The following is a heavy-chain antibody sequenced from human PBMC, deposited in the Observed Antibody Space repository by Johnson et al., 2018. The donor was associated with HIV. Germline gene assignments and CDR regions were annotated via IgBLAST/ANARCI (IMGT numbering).Heavy chain of an antibody. V-gene: IGHV3-13*01. CDR3: ARANRGRNDAFDI. J-gene: IGHJ3*02. CDR1: GFTFSSYD. Sequence: VQLVESGGGLVQPGGSLRLSCAASGFTFSSYDMHWVRQATGKGLEWVSAIGTAGDTYYPGSVKGRFTISRENAKNSLYLQMNSLRAGDTAVYYCARANRGRNDAFDICVQGTMVTVSS. D-gene: IGHD2-15*01. CDR2: IGTAGDT.